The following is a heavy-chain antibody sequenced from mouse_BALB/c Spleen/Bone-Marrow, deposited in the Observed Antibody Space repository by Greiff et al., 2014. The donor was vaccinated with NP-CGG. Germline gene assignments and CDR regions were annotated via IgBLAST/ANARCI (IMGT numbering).Heavy chain of an antibody. D-gene: IGHD4-1*01. V-gene: IGHV1-80*01. J-gene: IGHJ2*01. CDR3: ARVRNWADY. CDR2: IYPGDGDT. Sequence: QVQLQQSGAELVRPGSSVKISCKASGYAFSSYWMNWVKQRPGQGLEWIGQIYPGDGDTNYNGKFKGKATLTADKSSSTAYMQLSSLTSGASAVYFCARVRNWADYWGQGTTLTVSS. CDR1: GYAFSSYW.